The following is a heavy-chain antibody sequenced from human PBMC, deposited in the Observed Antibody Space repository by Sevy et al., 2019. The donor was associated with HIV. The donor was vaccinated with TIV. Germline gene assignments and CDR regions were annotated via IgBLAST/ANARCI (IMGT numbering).Heavy chain of an antibody. D-gene: IGHD3-22*01. CDR3: ARDPVSGYFLSYGMDV. CDR2: ISYDGSNK. Sequence: GESLKISCAASGFTFSSYAMHWVRQAPGKGLEWVAVISYDGSNKYYADSVKGRFTISRDNSKNTLYLQMNSLRAEDTAVYYCARDPVSGYFLSYGMDVWGQGTTVTVSS. J-gene: IGHJ6*02. V-gene: IGHV3-30-3*01. CDR1: GFTFSSYA.